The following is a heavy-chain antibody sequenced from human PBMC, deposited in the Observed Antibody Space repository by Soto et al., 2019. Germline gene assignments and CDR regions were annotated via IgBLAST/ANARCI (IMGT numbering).Heavy chain of an antibody. V-gene: IGHV1-18*01. CDR3: ARAGRYSPAGPPSY. CDR2: ISAYNGQT. CDR1: GYPFDTYG. D-gene: IGHD3-9*01. J-gene: IGHJ4*02. Sequence: ASVKVSCKASGYPFDTYGINWVRQAPGQRPEWMGWISAYNGQTDYAQNFQGRVTMTTDTSTSTAYMELRSLRSDDTAVYYCARAGRYSPAGPPSYWGQGTLVTVSS.